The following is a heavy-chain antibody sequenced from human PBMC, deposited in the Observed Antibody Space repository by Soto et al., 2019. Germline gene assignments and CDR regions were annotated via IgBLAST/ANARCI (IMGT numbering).Heavy chain of an antibody. Sequence: GSLRLSCIASGFTFRNYAMAWVRQAPGEDLEWVSAIGTSGTPTLYADSVKSRFSVSRDDSRNTVSLQMNSLGVEDTATYYCTRILWSSRRDALDIWGQGTTVTVSS. D-gene: IGHD2-21*01. CDR3: TRILWSSRRDALDI. CDR2: IGTSGTPT. J-gene: IGHJ6*02. CDR1: GFTFRNYA. V-gene: IGHV3-23*01.